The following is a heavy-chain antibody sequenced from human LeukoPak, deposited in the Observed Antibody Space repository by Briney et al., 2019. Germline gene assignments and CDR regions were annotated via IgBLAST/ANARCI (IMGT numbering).Heavy chain of an antibody. V-gene: IGHV4-34*01. CDR1: GGSFSGYY. Sequence: SETLSLTCAVYGGSFSGYYWSWIRQPPGKGLEWIGETNHSGSTNYNPSLKSRVTISVDTSKNQFSLKLSSVTAADTAVYYCARGPIVVVPAAMGDYYYYYGMDVWGQGTTVTVSS. J-gene: IGHJ6*02. CDR3: ARGPIVVVPAAMGDYYYYYGMDV. CDR2: TNHSGST. D-gene: IGHD2-2*01.